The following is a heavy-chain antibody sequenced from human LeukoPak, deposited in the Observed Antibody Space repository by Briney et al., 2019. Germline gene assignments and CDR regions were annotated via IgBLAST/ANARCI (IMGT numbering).Heavy chain of an antibody. CDR1: GGSFSGYY. D-gene: IGHD3-10*01. CDR3: ARLFRDGSGSYYPD. Sequence: SETLSLTCVVYGGSFSGYYWSWIRQPPGKGLEWIGEINHSGSTNYNPSLKSRVTISVDTSKNQFSLKLSSVTAADTAVYYCARLFRDGSGSYYPDWGQGTLVTVSS. J-gene: IGHJ4*02. CDR2: INHSGST. V-gene: IGHV4-34*01.